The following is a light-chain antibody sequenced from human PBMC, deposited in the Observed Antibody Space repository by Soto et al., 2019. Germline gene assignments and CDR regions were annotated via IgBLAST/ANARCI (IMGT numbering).Light chain of an antibody. CDR1: QSVSSY. J-gene: IGKJ1*01. V-gene: IGKV3-15*01. CDR3: QQYNNWPQT. CDR2: GAS. Sequence: DIEMTQSPATLSVSPGERATLSCRASQSVSSYLAWYQQKPGQAPRLLIYGASTRDTGIPARFSGSGSGTEFTLTISSLQSEDFAVYYCQQYNNWPQTFGQGTKVEIK.